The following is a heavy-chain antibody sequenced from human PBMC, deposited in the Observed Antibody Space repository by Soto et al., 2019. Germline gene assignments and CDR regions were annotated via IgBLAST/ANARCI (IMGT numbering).Heavy chain of an antibody. Sequence: SQTLSLTCAISGDSVSSNSAAWNWIRQSPSRGLEWLGRTYYRSKWYNDYAVSVKSRITINPDTSKNQFSLQLNSVTPEDTAVYYCAREEYSSSSGLGYFDYWGQGTLVTVSS. CDR1: GDSVSSNSAA. J-gene: IGHJ4*02. V-gene: IGHV6-1*01. CDR2: TYYRSKWYN. D-gene: IGHD6-6*01. CDR3: AREEYSSSSGLGYFDY.